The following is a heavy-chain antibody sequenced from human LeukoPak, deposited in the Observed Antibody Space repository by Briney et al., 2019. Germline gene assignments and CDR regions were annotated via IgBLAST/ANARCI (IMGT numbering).Heavy chain of an antibody. CDR2: ISGSGGST. V-gene: IGHV3-23*01. CDR3: AKGILWFGELFRLPYFDY. D-gene: IGHD3-10*01. CDR1: GFTFSSYA. J-gene: IGHJ4*02. Sequence: GGSLRLSCAASGFTFSSYAMSWVRQAPGKGLERVSAISGSGGSTYYADSVKGRFTISRDNSKNTLYLQMNSLRAEDTAVYYCAKGILWFGELFRLPYFDYWGQGTLVTVSS.